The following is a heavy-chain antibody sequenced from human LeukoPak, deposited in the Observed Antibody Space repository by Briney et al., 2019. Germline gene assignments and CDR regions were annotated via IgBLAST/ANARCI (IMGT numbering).Heavy chain of an antibody. J-gene: IGHJ4*02. CDR3: TRATGITRCPDY. V-gene: IGHV3-30-3*01. Sequence: GGSLRLSCAASGFTFSSYWMNWARQAPGKGLEWVAVISYDGSNKYYADSVKGRFTISRDNSKNTLYLQMNSLRVEDTAVFYCTRATGITRCPDYWGQGTLVTVSS. CDR1: GFTFSSYW. CDR2: ISYDGSNK. D-gene: IGHD1-14*01.